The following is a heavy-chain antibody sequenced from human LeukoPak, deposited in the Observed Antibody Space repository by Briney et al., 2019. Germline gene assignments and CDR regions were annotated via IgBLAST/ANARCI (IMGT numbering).Heavy chain of an antibody. Sequence: GGSLRLSCAASGFTFSSFQMTWVRQAPGKGLEWVSYISSGSSAIYYADSVKGRFTISRDNAKNSLYLQMNSLRAEDTAVYYCARSSSSDYWGQGTLVTVSS. CDR1: GFTFSSFQ. J-gene: IGHJ4*02. D-gene: IGHD6-6*01. V-gene: IGHV3-48*03. CDR2: ISSGSSAI. CDR3: ARSSSSDY.